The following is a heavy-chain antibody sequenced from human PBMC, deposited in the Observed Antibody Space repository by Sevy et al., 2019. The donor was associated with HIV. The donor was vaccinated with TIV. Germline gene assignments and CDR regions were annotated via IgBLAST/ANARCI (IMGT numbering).Heavy chain of an antibody. V-gene: IGHV3-49*02. CDR2: IRSKAYGGTT. Sequence: GGSLRLSCTTSGFTFGSYTMSWVRQAPGKGLEWIAFIRSKAYGGTTEYAASVKGRFTISRDDPKSVAYLLMNSLKTEDTAVYYCTRVEGTTDWGMDVWGQGTTVTVSS. CDR3: TRVEGTTDWGMDV. D-gene: IGHD1-7*01. J-gene: IGHJ6*02. CDR1: GFTFGSYT.